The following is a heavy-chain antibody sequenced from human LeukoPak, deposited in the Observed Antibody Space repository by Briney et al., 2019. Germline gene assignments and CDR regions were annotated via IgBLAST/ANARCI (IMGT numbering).Heavy chain of an antibody. V-gene: IGHV4-39*07. D-gene: IGHD3-22*01. Sequence: SETLSVTCTVSGDSISKYSLYWGWIRQPPGKGLEWIGSIYYSGSTYYNPSLKSRVTISVDTSKNQFSLKLSSVTAADTAVYYCACLTTADAFDIWGQGTMVTVSS. J-gene: IGHJ3*02. CDR1: GDSISKYSLY. CDR3: ACLTTADAFDI. CDR2: IYYSGST.